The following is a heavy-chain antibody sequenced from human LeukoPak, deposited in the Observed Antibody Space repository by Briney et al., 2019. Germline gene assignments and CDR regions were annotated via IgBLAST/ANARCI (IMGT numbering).Heavy chain of an antibody. D-gene: IGHD3-22*01. Sequence: PSETLSLTCAVYGGSFSTNYWSWVRQAPGKGLEWVANIKQDGSEKYYVDSVKGRFTISRDNAKNSLYLQMNSLRAEDTAVYYCARDPPRVDYYDSSGYYPWGQGTLVTVSS. CDR3: ARDPPRVDYYDSSGYYP. CDR1: GGSFSTNY. CDR2: IKQDGSEK. J-gene: IGHJ5*02. V-gene: IGHV3-7*01.